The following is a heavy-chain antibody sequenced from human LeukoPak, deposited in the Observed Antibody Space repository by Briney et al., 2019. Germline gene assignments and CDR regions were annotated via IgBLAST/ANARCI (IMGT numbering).Heavy chain of an antibody. Sequence: GGSLRLSCAASGLTFSNYAMNWIRQAPGKGLEWVSHITGSGDNSYYTDSVKGRFTLSRDNSKNTLFLQMNSLRAEDTAVYYCTRDEGLVAGIWRALDIWGQGTMVTVSS. D-gene: IGHD6-19*01. CDR2: ITGSGDNS. V-gene: IGHV3-23*01. J-gene: IGHJ3*02. CDR1: GLTFSNYA. CDR3: TRDEGLVAGIWRALDI.